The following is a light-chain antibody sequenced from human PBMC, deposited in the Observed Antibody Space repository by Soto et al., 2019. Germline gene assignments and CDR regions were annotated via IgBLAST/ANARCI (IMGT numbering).Light chain of an antibody. CDR3: HQYGASPFT. CDR1: QSVNGNY. V-gene: IGKV3-20*01. J-gene: IGKJ2*01. CDR2: DAS. Sequence: EIVLTQSPGTLSLSPGERATLSCRASQSVNGNYLAWYQQRPGQAPRRLIHDASTTATGIPDRFSGSGSGTDFTLTISRLEPEDFAVYHCHQYGASPFTFGQGTKLEIK.